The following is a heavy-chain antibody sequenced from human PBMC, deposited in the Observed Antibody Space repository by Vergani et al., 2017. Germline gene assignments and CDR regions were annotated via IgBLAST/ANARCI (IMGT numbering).Heavy chain of an antibody. CDR2: IWYDGSNK. V-gene: IGHV3-33*01. CDR1: GFTFSSYG. J-gene: IGHJ6*03. D-gene: IGHD2-2*01. Sequence: QVQLVESGGGVVQPGRSLRLSCAASGFTFSSYGMHWVRQAPGKGLEWVAVIWYDGSNKYYADSVKGRFTISRDNSKNSLYLQMNSLRAEDTAVYYCASGVVVPAARYYYYYYMDVWGKGTTVTVSS. CDR3: ASGVVVPAARYYYYYYMDV.